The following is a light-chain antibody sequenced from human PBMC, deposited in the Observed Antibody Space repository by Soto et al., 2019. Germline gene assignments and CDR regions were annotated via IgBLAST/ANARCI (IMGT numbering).Light chain of an antibody. V-gene: IGKV1-5*01. CDR2: DAS. Sequence: DIQMTQSPSTLSGSVGDRVTITCRASQSISSWLAWYQQKPGKAPKLLIYDASSLESGVPSRFSGSGSGTEFTLTISSLQPDDFAPYYCQQYNSYSWTFGQGTKVEIK. J-gene: IGKJ1*01. CDR1: QSISSW. CDR3: QQYNSYSWT.